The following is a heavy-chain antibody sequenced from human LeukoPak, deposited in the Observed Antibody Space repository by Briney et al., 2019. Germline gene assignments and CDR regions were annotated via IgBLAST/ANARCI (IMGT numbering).Heavy chain of an antibody. Sequence: PGRSLRLSCAAYGFTFSSYSMSWVRQAPGKGLGWVSAISGSGGSTYYADSVEGRFTISRDNSKNTLYMQMNSLRAEVTAVYYCAKPLGNIVVVPAAPLGYWGQGTLVTVSS. D-gene: IGHD2-2*01. V-gene: IGHV3-23*01. CDR2: ISGSGGST. J-gene: IGHJ4*02. CDR1: GFTFSSYS. CDR3: AKPLGNIVVVPAAPLGY.